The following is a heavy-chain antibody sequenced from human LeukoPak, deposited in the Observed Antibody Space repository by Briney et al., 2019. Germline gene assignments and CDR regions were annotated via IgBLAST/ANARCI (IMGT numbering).Heavy chain of an antibody. J-gene: IGHJ6*02. D-gene: IGHD1-7*01. V-gene: IGHV4-59*01. Sequence: SETLSLTCIVSGGSISSYYWSWIRQPPGKGLEWIGYIYYSGSTNCNPSLKSRVTIAVDTSKNQFSLKLSSVTAADTAVYYCARQLPRDYYYGMDVWGQGTTVTVSS. CDR1: GGSISSYY. CDR2: IYYSGST. CDR3: ARQLPRDYYYGMDV.